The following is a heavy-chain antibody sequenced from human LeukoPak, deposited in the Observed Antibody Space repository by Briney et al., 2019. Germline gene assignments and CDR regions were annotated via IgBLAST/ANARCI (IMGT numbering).Heavy chain of an antibody. CDR3: ARPGSVVMRRRRAFDI. V-gene: IGHV4-39*07. Sequence: PSETLSLTCTVSGGSISSGGYYWSWIRQPPGKGLEWIGEINHSGSTNYNPSLKSRVTISVDTSKNQFSLKLSSVTAADTAVYYCARPGSVVMRRRRAFDIWGQGTMVTVSS. D-gene: IGHD3-22*01. CDR1: GGSISSGGYY. CDR2: INHSGST. J-gene: IGHJ3*02.